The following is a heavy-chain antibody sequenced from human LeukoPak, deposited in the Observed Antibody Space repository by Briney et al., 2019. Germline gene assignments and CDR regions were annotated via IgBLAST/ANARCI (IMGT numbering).Heavy chain of an antibody. D-gene: IGHD6-13*01. CDR2: IYTSGST. CDR3: VRESIAAAGMWDAFDI. Sequence: SQTLSLTCTVSGGSISSGSYYWSWIRQPAGKGLEWIVRIYTSGSTNYNPSLKSRVTISVDTSKNQFSLKLSSVTAADTAVYYCVRESIAAAGMWDAFDIWGQGTMVTVSS. CDR1: GGSISSGSYY. J-gene: IGHJ3*02. V-gene: IGHV4-61*02.